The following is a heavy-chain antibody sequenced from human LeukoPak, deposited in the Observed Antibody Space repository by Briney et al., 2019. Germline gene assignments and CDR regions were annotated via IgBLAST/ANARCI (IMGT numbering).Heavy chain of an antibody. J-gene: IGHJ4*02. CDR2: IYYSGST. V-gene: IGHV4-59*12. Sequence: SETLSLTCTVSGGSISSYYWSWIRQPPGKGLEWIGYIYYSGSTNYNPSLKSRVTISVDTSKNQFSLKLSSVTAADTAVYYCARVPSGYYYDSSGYFDYWGQGTLVTVSS. D-gene: IGHD3-22*01. CDR1: GGSISSYY. CDR3: ARVPSGYYYDSSGYFDY.